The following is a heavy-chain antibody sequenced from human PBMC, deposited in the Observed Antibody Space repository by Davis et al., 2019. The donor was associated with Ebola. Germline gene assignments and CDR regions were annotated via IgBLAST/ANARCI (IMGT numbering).Heavy chain of an antibody. CDR3: AFLPGSYAYYYGMDV. V-gene: IGHV3-23*01. J-gene: IGHJ6*04. D-gene: IGHD3-16*01. Sequence: GGSLRLSCTASGFTFSSYAMSWVRQAPGKGLEWVSAISGSGGSTYYADSVKGRFTISRDNSKNTLYLQMNSLRAEDTAVYYCAFLPGSYAYYYGMDVWGKGTTVTVSS. CDR2: ISGSGGST. CDR1: GFTFSSYA.